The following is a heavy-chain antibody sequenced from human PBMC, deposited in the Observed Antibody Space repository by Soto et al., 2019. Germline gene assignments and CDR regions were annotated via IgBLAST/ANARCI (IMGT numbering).Heavy chain of an antibody. CDR1: GYTFTSYA. CDR3: ARGSSSVTTFYFDL. CDR2: TNPGNGNT. Sequence: QVQLVQSGAEGKKPGASVKVSCKASGYTFTSYAMHWVRQAPGQRLEWMGWTNPGNGNTKYSQKFQGRVTITRDTSASTAYMELSSLRSEDTAVYYCARGSSSVTTFYFDLWGRGTLVTVSS. V-gene: IGHV1-3*01. D-gene: IGHD4-17*01. J-gene: IGHJ2*01.